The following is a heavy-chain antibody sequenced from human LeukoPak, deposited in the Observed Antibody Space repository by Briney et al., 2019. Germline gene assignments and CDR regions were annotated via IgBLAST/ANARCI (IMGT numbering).Heavy chain of an antibody. CDR2: ISGGGGSTYYA. CDR1: GFTFNNYA. D-gene: IGHD1-1*01. Sequence: GGSLRLSCAASGFTFNNYAMSWVRQAPGKGLEWVSTISGGGGSTYYAYYADSVRGRFTLSRDNSKNTLYLQMNSLRAEDTAIYYCARRYAAQAFDYWGQGTLVTVSS. CDR3: ARRYAAQAFDY. J-gene: IGHJ4*02. V-gene: IGHV3-23*01.